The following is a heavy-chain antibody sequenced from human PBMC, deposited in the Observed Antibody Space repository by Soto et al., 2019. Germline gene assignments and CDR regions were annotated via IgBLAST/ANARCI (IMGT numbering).Heavy chain of an antibody. Sequence: ASVKVSCKASGYTFTSYYMHWLRQAPGQGLEWMGIINPSGGSTSYAQKFQGRVTMTRDTSTSTVYMELSSLRSEDTAVYYCARDSGIVVVPAAFDFDYWRQGTLDPVSS. D-gene: IGHD2-2*01. V-gene: IGHV1-46*01. CDR3: ARDSGIVVVPAAFDFDY. J-gene: IGHJ4*02. CDR1: GYTFTSYY. CDR2: INPSGGST.